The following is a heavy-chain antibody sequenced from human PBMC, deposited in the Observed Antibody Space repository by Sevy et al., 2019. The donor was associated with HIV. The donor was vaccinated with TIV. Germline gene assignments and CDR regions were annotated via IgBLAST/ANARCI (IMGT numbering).Heavy chain of an antibody. CDR3: ACDAAEGRYGGSWFSRWLDH. CDR2: ISYDGSNK. V-gene: IGHV3-30*14. J-gene: IGHJ5*02. CDR1: GFTFNSYS. D-gene: IGHD6-13*01. Sequence: GGSLRLSCAASGFTFNSYSMYWVRQTPGKGLEWVAVISYDGSNKYYAESLKGRFTVSRDNSKNTLYLEMNSLGVEDRALYYCACDAAEGRYGGSWFSRWLDHWGQGTLVTVSS.